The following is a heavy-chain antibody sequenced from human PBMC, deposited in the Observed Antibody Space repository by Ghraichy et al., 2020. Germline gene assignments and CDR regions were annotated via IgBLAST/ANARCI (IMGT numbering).Heavy chain of an antibody. CDR1: GFTFSSYG. D-gene: IGHD1-1*01. V-gene: IGHV3-30*18. J-gene: IGHJ3*02. CDR3: AKDLGWNDVDAFDI. CDR2: ISYDGSNK. Sequence: GGSLRLSCAASGFTFSSYGMHWVRQAPGKGLEWVAVISYDGSNKYYADSVKGRFTISRDNSKNTLYLQMNSLRAEDTAVYYCAKDLGWNDVDAFDIWGQGTMVTVSS.